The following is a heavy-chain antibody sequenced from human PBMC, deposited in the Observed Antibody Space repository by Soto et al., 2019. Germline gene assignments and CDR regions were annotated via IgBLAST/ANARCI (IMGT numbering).Heavy chain of an antibody. D-gene: IGHD2-15*01. CDR3: AKAYCEGGSCYSERLGYYYSFMDV. V-gene: IGHV3-23*01. J-gene: IGHJ6*03. Sequence: EVQLLESGGGLVQPGGSLRLSCAASGFTFSSSAMSWVRQAPGKGLEWVSLLSDSGDTTYYADSVKGRFTISRDNSKNTLYLQMNSLRAEDTAVYSCAKAYCEGGSCYSERLGYYYSFMDVWGKGTRVTVSS. CDR2: LSDSGDTT. CDR1: GFTFSSSA.